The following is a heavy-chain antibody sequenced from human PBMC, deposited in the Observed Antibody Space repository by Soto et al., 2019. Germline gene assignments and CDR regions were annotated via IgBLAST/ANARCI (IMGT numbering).Heavy chain of an antibody. CDR3: ARDRLVAGTVDS. CDR2: MNPTTGGT. J-gene: IGHJ4*02. CDR1: GYTFTSYD. D-gene: IGHD1-7*01. V-gene: IGHV1-8*01. Sequence: QVQLVQSGAEVKKPGASVKVACKASGYTFTSYDIKWVRQATGQGLEWMGWMNPTTGGTGFAQKFQGRVTMISNTSISAAYLELSPLTAEDTAVYYCARDRLVAGTVDSWGQGTLVTVSS.